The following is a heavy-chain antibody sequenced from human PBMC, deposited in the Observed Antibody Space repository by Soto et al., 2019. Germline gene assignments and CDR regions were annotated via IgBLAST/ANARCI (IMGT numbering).Heavy chain of an antibody. D-gene: IGHD3-3*01. V-gene: IGHV3-21*01. CDR1: GFTFSSYS. CDR3: ARMIGEDDFWSGYRFDY. J-gene: IGHJ4*02. CDR2: ISSSSSYI. Sequence: GGSLRLSCAASGFTFSSYSMNWVRQAPGKGLEWVSSISSSSSYIYYADSVKGRFTISRDNAKNSLYLQMNSLRAEDTAVYYCARMIGEDDFWSGYRFDYWGQGTLVTVSS.